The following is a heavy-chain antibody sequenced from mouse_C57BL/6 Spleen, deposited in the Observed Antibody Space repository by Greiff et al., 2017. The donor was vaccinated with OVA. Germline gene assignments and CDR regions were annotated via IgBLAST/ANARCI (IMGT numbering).Heavy chain of an antibody. CDR3: ASPLYYSSSHWYFDV. V-gene: IGHV1-39*01. CDR1: GYSFTDYN. J-gene: IGHJ1*03. CDR2: INPNYGTT. D-gene: IGHD1-1*01. Sequence: EVQLQQSGPELVKPGASVKISCKASGYSFTDYNMNWVKQSNGKSLEWIGVINPNYGTTSYNQKFKGKATLTVDPSSSTAYMQLNSLTSEDSAVYYCASPLYYSSSHWYFDVWGTGTTVTVSS.